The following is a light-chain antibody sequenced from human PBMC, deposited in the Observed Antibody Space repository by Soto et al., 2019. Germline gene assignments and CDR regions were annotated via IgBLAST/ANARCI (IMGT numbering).Light chain of an antibody. CDR1: QSVSSDY. CDR3: QQYGSSPLT. CDR2: GAS. Sequence: EIVLTQSPGTLSLSPGERATLSCRASQSVSSDYLAWYQQKPGQAPRLLIYGASSRATDIPDRFSGSGSGTDFTLTISRLEPEDLAFYYCQQYGSSPLTFGGGTKVGIK. V-gene: IGKV3-20*01. J-gene: IGKJ4*01.